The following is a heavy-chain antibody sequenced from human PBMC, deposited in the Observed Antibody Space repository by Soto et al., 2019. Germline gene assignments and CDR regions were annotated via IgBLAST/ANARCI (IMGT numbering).Heavy chain of an antibody. CDR1: GFTFSTDT. CDR2: ISVSGATR. CDR3: ARFFGSGFDY. V-gene: IGHV3-48*02. J-gene: IGHJ4*02. Sequence: EVQLVESGGGLVQPGGSLRLSCVASGFTFSTDTMNWVRQARGKGLEWVAHISVSGATRYYADSVKGRFTISRDNAKTSLYLQMDSLRNEDTAVYYCARFFGSGFDYWGQGTLVTVSS. D-gene: IGHD3-3*01.